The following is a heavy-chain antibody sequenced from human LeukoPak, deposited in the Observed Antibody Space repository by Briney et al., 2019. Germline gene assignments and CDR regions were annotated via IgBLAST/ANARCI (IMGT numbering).Heavy chain of an antibody. D-gene: IGHD3-22*01. CDR3: VGVLKSTLDSSGKSYYFDY. CDR1: GFTFSAYG. CDR2: ISDSGGST. V-gene: IGHV3-23*01. Sequence: GGTLRLSCAASGFTFSAYGMSWVRQAPGKGLEWVSAISDSGGSTYYADSVKGRFTISRDNSKNTLSLQMSSLRAEDTAVYYCVGVLKSTLDSSGKSYYFDYWGQGTLVTVSS. J-gene: IGHJ4*02.